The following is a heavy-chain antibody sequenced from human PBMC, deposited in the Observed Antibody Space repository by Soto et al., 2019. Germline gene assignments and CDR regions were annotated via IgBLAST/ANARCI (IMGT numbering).Heavy chain of an antibody. CDR1: GFNFSSYA. Sequence: QVQLVESGGGVVQPGRSLRLSCAASGFNFSSYAMHWVRQAPGKGLEWVAVISYDGSNKYYADSVKGRFTISRDNSKNTLYLQMNSLRAEDTAVYYCARGPVGIAARALFDYWGQGTLVTVSS. V-gene: IGHV3-30-3*01. J-gene: IGHJ4*02. CDR3: ARGPVGIAARALFDY. D-gene: IGHD6-6*01. CDR2: ISYDGSNK.